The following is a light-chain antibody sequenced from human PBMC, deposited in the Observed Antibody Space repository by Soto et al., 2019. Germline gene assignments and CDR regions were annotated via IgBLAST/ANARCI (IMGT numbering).Light chain of an antibody. Sequence: DIQMTQSPSTLSASVGDRVTITCRASQDISTYLAWYQQKPGKAPKFLIYGTSTLQSGVPSRFSGSGSGTKFTLTISSLQPEDFATYYCQKVNSYPLPFGGGTKVDIK. CDR3: QKVNSYPLP. CDR1: QDISTY. V-gene: IGKV1-9*01. CDR2: GTS. J-gene: IGKJ4*01.